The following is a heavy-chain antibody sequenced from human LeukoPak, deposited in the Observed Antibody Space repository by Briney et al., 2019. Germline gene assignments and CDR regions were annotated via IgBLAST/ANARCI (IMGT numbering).Heavy chain of an antibody. V-gene: IGHV3-66*01. CDR1: GFTVSGNY. CDR2: IYTDGNT. D-gene: IGHD3-16*01. Sequence: GGSLRLSCAVFGFTVSGNYMSWVRQAPRKGLEWVSAIYTDGNTHYAGSVKGRFTISRDSFKNTLYLQMNSLRAEDTAVYYCARDRPYGGVGDFDYWGQGTLVTASS. CDR3: ARDRPYGGVGDFDY. J-gene: IGHJ4*02.